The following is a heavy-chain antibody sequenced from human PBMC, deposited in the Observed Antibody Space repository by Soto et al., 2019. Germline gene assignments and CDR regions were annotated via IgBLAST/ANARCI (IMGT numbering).Heavy chain of an antibody. J-gene: IGHJ4*02. V-gene: IGHV3-74*01. D-gene: IGHD2-8*01. CDR3: ARDTNGLHY. CDR1: GLIFSNYK. Sequence: EVQLVESGGGLVQPGGSLRLSCPASGLIFSNYKMHGVRQAPGKGLVWVSGISTDGSITDYADSVKGRFTVSRDNAKNTLYLQMNSLRVDDTAVYYCARDTNGLHYWGQGTLVTVSS. CDR2: ISTDGSIT.